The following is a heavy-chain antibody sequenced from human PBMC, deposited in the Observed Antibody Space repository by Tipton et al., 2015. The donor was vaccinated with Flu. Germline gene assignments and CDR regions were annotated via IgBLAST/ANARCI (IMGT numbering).Heavy chain of an antibody. CDR3: ARGGTRKLATFDY. D-gene: IGHD1-26*01. CDR2: IYYSGST. V-gene: IGHV4-59*01. J-gene: IGHJ4*02. Sequence: TLSLTCTVSGGSISSYYWSWIRQPPGKGLEWIGYIYYSGSTNYNPSLKSRVTISVDTSKNQFSLKLSSVTAADTAVYYCARGGTRKLATFDYWGQGTLVTVSS. CDR1: GGSISSYY.